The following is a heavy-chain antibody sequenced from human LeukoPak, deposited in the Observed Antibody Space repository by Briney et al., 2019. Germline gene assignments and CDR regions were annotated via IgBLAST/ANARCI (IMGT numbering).Heavy chain of an antibody. CDR1: GITVSSDY. J-gene: IGHJ4*02. Sequence: GGSLRLSCAVSGITVSSDYMSRVRQAPGEGLEWVSVIYSGGSTYYANSVKGRFSISRDNSKNTLYLQMNSLRPEDTAIYYCARGGGAYCGTDCYRNFDYWGQGTLVTVSS. CDR3: ARGGGAYCGTDCYRNFDY. D-gene: IGHD2-21*02. V-gene: IGHV3-66*02. CDR2: IYSGGST.